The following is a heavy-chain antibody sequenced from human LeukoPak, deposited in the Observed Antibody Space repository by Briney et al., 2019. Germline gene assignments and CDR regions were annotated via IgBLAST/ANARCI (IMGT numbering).Heavy chain of an antibody. Sequence: PGGSLRLSCAASGFTFSSYAMTWVRQAPGKGLEWVSVISGSGGITYNADSVKGRFTISRDNSKNTLYLEMNSLRAEDTAVYYCAKEGGPNSNQDNRFECWGQGTLVTVSS. D-gene: IGHD4-11*01. CDR1: GFTFSSYA. J-gene: IGHJ5*01. CDR2: ISGSGGIT. CDR3: AKEGGPNSNQDNRFEC. V-gene: IGHV3-23*01.